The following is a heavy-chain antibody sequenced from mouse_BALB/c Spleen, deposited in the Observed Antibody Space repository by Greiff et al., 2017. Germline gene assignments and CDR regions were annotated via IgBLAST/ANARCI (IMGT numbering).Heavy chain of an antibody. CDR3: ARHDSWFAY. V-gene: IGHV5-12-2*01. D-gene: IGHD2-4*01. CDR2: ISNGGGST. J-gene: IGHJ3*01. Sequence: EVKVEESGGGLVQPGGSLKLSCAASGFTFSSYTMSWVRQTPEKRLEWVAYISNGGGSTYYPDTVKGRFTISRDNAKNTLYLQMSSLKSEDTAMYYCARHDSWFAYWGQGTLVTVSA. CDR1: GFTFSSYT.